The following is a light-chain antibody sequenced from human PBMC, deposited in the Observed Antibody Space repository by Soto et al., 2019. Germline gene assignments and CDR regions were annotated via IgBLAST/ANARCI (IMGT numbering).Light chain of an antibody. Sequence: QSVLAQPPSASGTPGQRATISCSVSSSNIGSNTVNWYQQHQKPAPKLLLLSNNQRPSGVPDRFSGTSCGTSAYLALTRINPGDEAFDYCSLWDGTLNRYVFANGTKV. CDR1: SSNIGSNT. V-gene: IGLV1-44*01. CDR2: SNN. CDR3: SLWDGTLNRYV. J-gene: IGLJ1*01.